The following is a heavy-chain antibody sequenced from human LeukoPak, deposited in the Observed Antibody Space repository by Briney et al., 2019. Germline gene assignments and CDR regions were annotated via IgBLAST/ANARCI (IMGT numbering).Heavy chain of an antibody. J-gene: IGHJ3*02. D-gene: IGHD6-19*01. CDR1: GFTVSSNY. CDR2: IYSGGST. V-gene: IGHV3-53*01. CDR3: ARVRGTSGWSGYHAFDI. Sequence: QAGGSLRLSCAASGFTVSSNYMSWVRQAPGKGLEWVSVIYSGGSTYYADSVKGRFTISRDNSKNTLYLQMNSLRAEDTAVYYCARVRGTSGWSGYHAFDIWGQGTMVTVSS.